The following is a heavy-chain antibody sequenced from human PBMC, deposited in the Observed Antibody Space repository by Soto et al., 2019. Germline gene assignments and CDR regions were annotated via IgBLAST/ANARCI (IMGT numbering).Heavy chain of an antibody. J-gene: IGHJ3*02. V-gene: IGHV1-46*03. Sequence: ASVKVSCKASGYTFTSYYMHWVRQAPGQGLEWMGIINPSGGSTTYAQKFQGRVSMTRDTSTSTVYMELSTLRSEDTAVYYCTRAYCSGGSCYGFDAFDIWGQGTMVTVSS. CDR2: INPSGGST. CDR3: TRAYCSGGSCYGFDAFDI. D-gene: IGHD2-15*01. CDR1: GYTFTSYY.